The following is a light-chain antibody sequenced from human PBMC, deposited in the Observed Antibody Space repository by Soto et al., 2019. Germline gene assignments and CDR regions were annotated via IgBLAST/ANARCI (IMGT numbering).Light chain of an antibody. CDR2: DKN. CDR3: GTWDNSLSAGVV. CDR1: SSNIGNNY. J-gene: IGLJ7*01. Sequence: QSVLTQPPSVSAAPGQKGTISCSGSSSNIGNNYVFWYQQLPGTAPKLLIYDKNKRPSGIPDRFSVSKSGTSATLGITGLQTGDEADYYCGTWDNSLSAGVVFGGGTQLTVL. V-gene: IGLV1-51*01.